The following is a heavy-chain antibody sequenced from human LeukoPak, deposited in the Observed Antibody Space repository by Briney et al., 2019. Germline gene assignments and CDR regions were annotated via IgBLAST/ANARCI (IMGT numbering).Heavy chain of an antibody. D-gene: IGHD1-26*01. CDR1: GFTFSSYE. V-gene: IGHV3-48*03. CDR2: ISSSGGRI. Sequence: GGSLRLSCAASGFTFSSYEMNWVRQAPGKGLEWVSYISSSGGRIYYADSVKGRFTISRDNAKNSLYLQMNSLRAEDTAVYYCARGRSYLDVWGQGTTVTVSS. CDR3: ARGRSYLDV. J-gene: IGHJ6*02.